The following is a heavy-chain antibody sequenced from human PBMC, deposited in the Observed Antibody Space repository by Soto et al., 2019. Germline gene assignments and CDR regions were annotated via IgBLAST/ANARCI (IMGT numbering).Heavy chain of an antibody. CDR2: IYYSGST. CDR1: GGSLSSYY. CDR3: ARVEGDSSSFYYGMDG. V-gene: IGHV4-59*01. J-gene: IGHJ6*02. Sequence: SETLSLTCTVSGGSLSSYYVSWIRQPPGKGLEWIGYIYYSGSTNYKPSLKSRVTISVDASKNQFSLKLSSVTAADTAVYYCARVEGDSSSFYYGMDGWGQGTTVTVSS. D-gene: IGHD6-6*01.